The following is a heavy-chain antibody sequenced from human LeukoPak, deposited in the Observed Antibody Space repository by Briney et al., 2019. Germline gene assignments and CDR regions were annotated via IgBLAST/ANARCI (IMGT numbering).Heavy chain of an antibody. CDR1: GFTFSSYG. Sequence: GRSLRLSCAASGFTFSSYGMHWVRQAPGKGLEWVAVISYDGSNKYYADSVKGRFTISRDNSKNTLYLQMNSLRAEDTAVYYCARAAGVVWGAFDIWGQGTMVTVSS. D-gene: IGHD2-21*01. J-gene: IGHJ3*02. V-gene: IGHV3-30*03. CDR2: ISYDGSNK. CDR3: ARAAGVVWGAFDI.